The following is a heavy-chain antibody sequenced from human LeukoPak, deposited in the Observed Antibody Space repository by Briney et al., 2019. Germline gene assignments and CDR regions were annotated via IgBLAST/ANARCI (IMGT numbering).Heavy chain of an antibody. D-gene: IGHD3-22*01. V-gene: IGHV1-2*02. CDR2: INPNSGGT. CDR1: GYTFTGYY. CDR3: ARDYYDSSGYYNCIFDY. J-gene: IGHJ4*02. Sequence: ASVKVSCKASGYTFTGYYMHWVRQAPGQGLEWMGWINPNSGGTNYAQKFQGRVTMTRDTSISTAYMELSRLRSDDTAVYYCARDYYDSSGYYNCIFDYWGQGTLVTVSS.